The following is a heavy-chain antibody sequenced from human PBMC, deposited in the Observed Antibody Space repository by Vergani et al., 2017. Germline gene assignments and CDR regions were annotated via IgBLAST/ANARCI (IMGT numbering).Heavy chain of an antibody. J-gene: IGHJ6*02. Sequence: QLLQSGAEVKKPWESLKISCKGSGYSFTSYWIGWVRQMPGKVLEWMGIIYPGDSDTRYSTSFQGQVTISADKSISTAYLQWSSMQASDTAMYSCARAVADHYYYDGMDVWGQGTTVIVS. CDR1: GYSFTSYW. D-gene: IGHD6-19*01. V-gene: IGHV5-51*01. CDR3: ARAVADHYYYDGMDV. CDR2: IYPGDSDT.